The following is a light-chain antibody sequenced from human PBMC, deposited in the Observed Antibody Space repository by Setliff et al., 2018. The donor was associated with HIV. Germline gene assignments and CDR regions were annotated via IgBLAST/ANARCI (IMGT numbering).Light chain of an antibody. CDR3: ASYAGDGVHDIYV. CDR1: SSDIGSHNH. V-gene: IGLV2-8*01. J-gene: IGLJ1*01. CDR2: ELS. Sequence: QSALTQPPSASGSPGQSVAISCTGTSSDIGSHNHVSWYQQYPGKAPKLMIYELSQRPSGVPERFSGSKSGNTASLTVSGLQAEDEADYYCASYAGDGVHDIYVFGTGTKVTVL.